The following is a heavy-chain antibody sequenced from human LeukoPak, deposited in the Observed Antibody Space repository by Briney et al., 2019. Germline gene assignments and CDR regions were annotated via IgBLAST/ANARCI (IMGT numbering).Heavy chain of an antibody. Sequence: GGSLRLSCAASGFTFSSYAMSWVRQAPGKGLEWVSAISGSGGSTYYADSVKGRFTISRDNSKNTLYLQMSSLSTEDTAVYYCAKEEHSSGWGTMAQNYWGQGTLVTVSS. CDR1: GFTFSSYA. V-gene: IGHV3-23*01. CDR2: ISGSGGST. J-gene: IGHJ4*02. D-gene: IGHD6-19*01. CDR3: AKEEHSSGWGTMAQNY.